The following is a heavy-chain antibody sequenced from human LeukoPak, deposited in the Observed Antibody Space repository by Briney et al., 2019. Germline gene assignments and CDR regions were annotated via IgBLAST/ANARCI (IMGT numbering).Heavy chain of an antibody. CDR2: IYYTGNT. CDR3: ARHAYVVNHFDS. V-gene: IGHV4-59*08. J-gene: IGHJ4*02. Sequence: PSETLSLTCTVSSHYMNSDYWSWIRQPPGKGLEWIGYIYYTGNTKYNPSLTSRATISVDTSKNQFSLRLNSVTAADTAVYYCARHAYVVNHFDSWGQGALVIISS. D-gene: IGHD2-21*01. CDR1: SHYMNSDY.